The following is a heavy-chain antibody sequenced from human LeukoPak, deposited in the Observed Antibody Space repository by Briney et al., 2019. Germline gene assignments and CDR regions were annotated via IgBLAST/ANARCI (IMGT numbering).Heavy chain of an antibody. CDR3: ARHGSGVQWLQPLFDY. CDR2: IYPGDSDT. V-gene: IGHV5-51*01. Sequence: GESLKISCKGSGYRFTSYWIGWVRQMPGKGLEWMGIIYPGDSDTRYSPSFQGQVTISVDKSISTAYLQWSSLKASDTAMYYCARHGSGVQWLQPLFDYWGQGTLVTVSS. CDR1: GYRFTSYW. J-gene: IGHJ4*02. D-gene: IGHD5-12*01.